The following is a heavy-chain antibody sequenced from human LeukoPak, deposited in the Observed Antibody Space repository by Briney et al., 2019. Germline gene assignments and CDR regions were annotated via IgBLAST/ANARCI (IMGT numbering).Heavy chain of an antibody. J-gene: IGHJ6*02. CDR3: ARAYGEYSSTWYSSYHYAMDV. CDR2: IYYSGST. Sequence: SETLSLTCSVSGVPISTYYWTWIRQPPGKGLEWIGYIYYSGSTNYNPSLKSRVTISVDTSKKQFSLKLRSVTAADTAVYYCARAYGEYSSTWYSSYHYAMDVWGQGTTVTVSS. V-gene: IGHV4-59*01. D-gene: IGHD6-13*01. CDR1: GVPISTYY.